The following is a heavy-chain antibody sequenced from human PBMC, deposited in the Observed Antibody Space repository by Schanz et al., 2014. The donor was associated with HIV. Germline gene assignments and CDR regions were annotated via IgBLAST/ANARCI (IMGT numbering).Heavy chain of an antibody. CDR3: ARVLTLYNTSPLCY. J-gene: IGHJ4*02. D-gene: IGHD1-20*01. V-gene: IGHV3-9*01. Sequence: VHLVESGGGLVKPGGSLRLSCAASGFTFDDYAMHWVRQVPGKGLEWVSGISWNSGSIGYADSVKGRFTISRDNAKNSLYLQMNSLRAEDTAVYYCARVLTLYNTSPLCYWGQGTLVTVSS. CDR1: GFTFDDYA. CDR2: ISWNSGSI.